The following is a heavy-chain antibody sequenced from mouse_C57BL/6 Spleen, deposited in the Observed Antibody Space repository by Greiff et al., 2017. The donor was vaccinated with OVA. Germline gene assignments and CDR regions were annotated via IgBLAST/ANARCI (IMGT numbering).Heavy chain of an antibody. CDR2: IYPGDGDT. J-gene: IGHJ4*01. CDR3: AREFYYAMDY. V-gene: IGHV1-82*01. Sequence: QVQLQQSGPELVKPGASVKISCKASGYAFSSSWMNWVKQRPGKGLEWIGRIYPGDGDTNYNGKFKGKATLTADKSSSTAYMQLSSLTSEDSAVYFCAREFYYAMDYWGQGTSVTVSS. CDR1: GYAFSSSW.